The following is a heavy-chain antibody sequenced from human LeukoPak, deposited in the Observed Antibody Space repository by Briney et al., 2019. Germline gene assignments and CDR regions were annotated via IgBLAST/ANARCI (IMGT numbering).Heavy chain of an antibody. CDR2: MSSDGRNK. D-gene: IGHD6-19*01. V-gene: IGHV3-30*04. Sequence: PGGSLRLSCTASGITFSSYAMHWVRQAPGKGLEWVAIMSSDGRNKYYADSVKGRFTISRDNSKKTLYLQMNSLRADDTAVYYCASPELETQWLINHWGQGTLVTVSS. J-gene: IGHJ5*02. CDR3: ASPELETQWLINH. CDR1: GITFSSYA.